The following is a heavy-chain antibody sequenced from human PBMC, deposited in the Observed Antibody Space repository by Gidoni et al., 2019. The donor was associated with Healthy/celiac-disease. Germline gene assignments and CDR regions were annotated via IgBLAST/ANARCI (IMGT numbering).Heavy chain of an antibody. D-gene: IGHD5-12*01. Sequence: QVQLVESGGGVVQPGRSLRLSCAASGFPFNNYAMHWVRQAPGKGLEWVTLILYDGSNKYYADSVKGRFTISRDNSKNTLYLQMNSLRAEDTAMYFCARDPRGYGGYLVDYWGQGTLVTVSS. CDR2: ILYDGSNK. J-gene: IGHJ4*02. V-gene: IGHV3-30-3*01. CDR1: GFPFNNYA. CDR3: ARDPRGYGGYLVDY.